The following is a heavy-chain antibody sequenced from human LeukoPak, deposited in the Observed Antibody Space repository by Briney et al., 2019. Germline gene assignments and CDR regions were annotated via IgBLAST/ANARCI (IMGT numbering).Heavy chain of an antibody. CDR3: AREGGGSGLWYYDL. V-gene: IGHV3-64*02. CDR2: IGGGGVTT. Sequence: GGSLRLSCAASGFTFSSYSMHWVRQAPGKGPEFVSVIGGGGVTTFYADSVKDRFTISRDNSKNTLYLEMGSLRAEDMAVYYCAREGGGSGLWYYDLWGRGTLATVSS. CDR1: GFTFSSYS. J-gene: IGHJ2*01. D-gene: IGHD1-26*01.